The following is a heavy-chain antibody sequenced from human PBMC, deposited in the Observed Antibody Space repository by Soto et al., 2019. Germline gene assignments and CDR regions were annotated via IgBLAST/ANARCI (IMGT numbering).Heavy chain of an antibody. CDR2: IGRSGSTI. CDR1: GFTFTDYY. Sequence: PXVALRLSCAASGFTFTDYYMTWVRQAPGKGLEWVSYIGRSGSTIYYADSVKGRFTISRDNAQNSLFLQMNSLRAEDTAIYYCARGVFAAVANTFAYWGQGALVTVSS. D-gene: IGHD6-13*01. CDR3: ARGVFAAVANTFAY. V-gene: IGHV3-11*01. J-gene: IGHJ4*02.